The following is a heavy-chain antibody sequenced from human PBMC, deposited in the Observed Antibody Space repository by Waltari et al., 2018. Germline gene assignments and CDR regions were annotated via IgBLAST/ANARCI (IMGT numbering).Heavy chain of an antibody. J-gene: IGHJ4*02. Sequence: EVQLVESGGGLVQPGGSLRLSCAASGLTFSSYIMNWVRQAPGKGLEWVSYISSSSSTIYYADSVKGRFTISRDNAKNSLYLQMNSLRAEDTAVYYCASRGSSRYFDYWGQGTLVTVTS. CDR1: GLTFSSYI. D-gene: IGHD6-13*01. CDR3: ASRGSSRYFDY. CDR2: ISSSSSTI. V-gene: IGHV3-48*04.